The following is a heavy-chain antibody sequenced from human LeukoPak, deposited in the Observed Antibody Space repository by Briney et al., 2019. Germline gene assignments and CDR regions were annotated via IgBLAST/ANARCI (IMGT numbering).Heavy chain of an antibody. V-gene: IGHV3-33*01. J-gene: IGHJ4*02. CDR2: IWYDGSNK. D-gene: IGHD6-19*01. Sequence: GRSLRLSCAASGFTFSSYGMHWVRQAPGKGLEWVAVIWYDGSNKYCADSVKGRFTISRDNSKNTLYLQMNSLRAEDTAVYYCARGSSGWYLLFDYWGQGTLVTVSS. CDR3: ARGSSGWYLLFDY. CDR1: GFTFSSYG.